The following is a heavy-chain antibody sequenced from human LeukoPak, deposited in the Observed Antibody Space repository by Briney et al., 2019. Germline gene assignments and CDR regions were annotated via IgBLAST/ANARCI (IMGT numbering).Heavy chain of an antibody. CDR2: ISSGSTYI. D-gene: IGHD6-13*01. V-gene: IGHV3-21*01. CDR3: ARGPTLIAAVGPYYFAY. J-gene: IGHJ4*02. CDR1: GFTFSNYA. Sequence: GGSLRLSCAASGFTFSNYAMSRARQAPGKGLEWVSSISSGSTYIYYADSVQGRFTISRDNAKNSLYLQMNSLRAEDTALYYCARGPTLIAAVGPYYFAYWGQGTLVTVSS.